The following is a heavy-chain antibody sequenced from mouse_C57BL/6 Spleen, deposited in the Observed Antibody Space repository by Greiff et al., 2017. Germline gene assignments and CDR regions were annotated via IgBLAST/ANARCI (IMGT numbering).Heavy chain of an antibody. Sequence: QVQLQQPGAELVKPGASVKLSCKASGYTFTSYWMHWVKQRPGQGLEWIGMIHPNSGSTNYNEKFKSKATLTVDKSSSTAYMQLSSLTSEDSAVYYCAREDGTSYAMAYGGQGTSVTVSA. CDR1: GYTFTSYW. J-gene: IGHJ4*01. CDR3: AREDGTSYAMAY. V-gene: IGHV1-64*01. CDR2: IHPNSGST. D-gene: IGHD4-1*01.